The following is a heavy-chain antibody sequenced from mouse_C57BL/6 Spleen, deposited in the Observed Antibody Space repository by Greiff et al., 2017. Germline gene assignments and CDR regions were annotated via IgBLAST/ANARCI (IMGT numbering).Heavy chain of an antibody. J-gene: IGHJ2*01. V-gene: IGHV1-15*01. D-gene: IGHD4-1*01. CDR3: TRSGTGYFDY. CDR2: IDPETGGT. CDR1: GYTFTDYE. Sequence: VQLQQSGAELVRPGASVTLSCKASGYTFTDYEMHWVKQTPVHGLEWIGAIDPETGGTAYNQKFKGKAILTADKSSCTAYMELRSLTSEDSAVYYCTRSGTGYFDYWGQGTTLTVSS.